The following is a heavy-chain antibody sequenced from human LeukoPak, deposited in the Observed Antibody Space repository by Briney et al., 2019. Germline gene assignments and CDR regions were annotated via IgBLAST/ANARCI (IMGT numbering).Heavy chain of an antibody. J-gene: IGHJ4*02. CDR1: GGSVSSGSYY. CDR2: IYYGGST. CDR3: AGVAARLDY. Sequence: SETLSLTCTVSGGSVSSGSYYWSWIRQPPGKRVEWIGYIYYGGSTNYNPSLKSRVTISVDPSKRQFFMMLSFVTAAETAVYYCAGVAARLDYWGQGSLVTVSS. V-gene: IGHV4-61*01. D-gene: IGHD2-15*01.